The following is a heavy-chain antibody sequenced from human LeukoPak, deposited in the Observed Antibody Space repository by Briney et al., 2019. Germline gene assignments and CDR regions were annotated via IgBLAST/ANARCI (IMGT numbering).Heavy chain of an antibody. CDR1: GGTFSSYA. V-gene: IGHV1-69*06. J-gene: IGHJ6*03. CDR3: ARLGRDTAMVRSPYYYYMDV. CDR2: IIPIFGTA. Sequence: SVKVSCKASGGTFSSYAISWVRQAPGQGLEWMGGIIPIFGTANYAQKFQGRVTITADKSTSTAYMELSSLRSEDTAVYYCARLGRDTAMVRSPYYYYMDVWGKGTTVAVSS. D-gene: IGHD5-18*01.